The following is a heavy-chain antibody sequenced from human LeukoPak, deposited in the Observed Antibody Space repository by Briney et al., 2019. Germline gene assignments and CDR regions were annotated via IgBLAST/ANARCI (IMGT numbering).Heavy chain of an antibody. CDR3: ARSPRGIAAAGAIDY. Sequence: GGSLRLSCAASGFTFTTYWMSWVRQAPGKGLEWVANIKQDGSEKYYVDSVKGRFTISRDNAKNSLYLQMNSLRAEDTAVYYCARSPRGIAAAGAIDYWGQGTLVTVSS. CDR2: IKQDGSEK. J-gene: IGHJ4*02. CDR1: GFTFTTYW. D-gene: IGHD6-13*01. V-gene: IGHV3-7*01.